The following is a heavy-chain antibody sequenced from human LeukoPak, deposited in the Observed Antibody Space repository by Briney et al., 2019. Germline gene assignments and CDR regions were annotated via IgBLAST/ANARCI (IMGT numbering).Heavy chain of an antibody. CDR1: GGSISSYY. CDR2: IYYSGST. CDR3: ARTTLLWFGELLPNWFDP. D-gene: IGHD3-10*01. J-gene: IGHJ5*02. V-gene: IGHV4-59*01. Sequence: SETLSLTCTVSGGSISSYYWSWIRQPPGKGLEWIGYIYYSGSTNYNPSLKSRVTISVDTSKIQFSLKLSSVTAADTAVYYCARTTLLWFGELLPNWFDPWGQGTLVTVSS.